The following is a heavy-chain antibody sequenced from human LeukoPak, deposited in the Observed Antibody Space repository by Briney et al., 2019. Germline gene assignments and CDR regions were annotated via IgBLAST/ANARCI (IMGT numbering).Heavy chain of an antibody. D-gene: IGHD4-17*01. V-gene: IGHV4-59*01. CDR1: GGSISSYY. J-gene: IGHJ6*02. Sequence: PSETLPLTCTVSGGSISSYYWSWIRQPPGKGLEWIGYIYYSGSTNYNPSLKSRVTISVDTSKNQFSLKLSSVTAADTAVYYCARDTDYGENRAYGMDVWGQGTTVTVSS. CDR2: IYYSGST. CDR3: ARDTDYGENRAYGMDV.